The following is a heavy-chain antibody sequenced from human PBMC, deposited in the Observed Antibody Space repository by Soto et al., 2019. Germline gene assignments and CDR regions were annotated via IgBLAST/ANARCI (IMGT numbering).Heavy chain of an antibody. D-gene: IGHD5-18*01. J-gene: IGHJ6*03. CDR2: ISSSGSTI. CDR1: GFTFSDYY. CDR3: ARVSLDTAMGYIRYYYYYMDV. Sequence: GGSLRLSCAASGFTFSDYYMSWIRQAPGKGLEWVSYISSSGSTIYYADSVKGRFTISRDNAKNSLYLQMNSLRAEDTAVYYCARVSLDTAMGYIRYYYYYMDVWGKGTTVTVSS. V-gene: IGHV3-11*01.